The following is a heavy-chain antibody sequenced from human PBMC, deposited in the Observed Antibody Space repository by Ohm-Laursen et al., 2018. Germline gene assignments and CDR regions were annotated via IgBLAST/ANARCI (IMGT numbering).Heavy chain of an antibody. CDR2: IYWDDDK. J-gene: IGHJ4*02. CDR3: AHREWLGFDY. CDR1: GSSLSTSGVA. D-gene: IGHD6-19*01. V-gene: IGHV2-5*02. Sequence: TQTLTLTCSFSGSSLSTSGVAVGWIRQPPGKALEWLALIYWDDDKRYRPSLKSRLTITKDTSKNQVVLTMTNMDPVDTATYYCAHREWLGFDYWGQGTLVTVSS.